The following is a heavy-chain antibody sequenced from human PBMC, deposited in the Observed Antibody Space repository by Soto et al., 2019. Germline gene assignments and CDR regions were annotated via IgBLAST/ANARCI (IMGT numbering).Heavy chain of an antibody. CDR2: INAGNGNT. Sequence: ASVKVSCKASGYTFTSYAMHWVRQAPGQRLEWMGWINAGNGNTKYSQKFQGRVTITRDTSASTAYMELSSLRSEDTAVYYCARDQQYSGSYYRVNYYGMDVWGQGTTVTVSS. CDR3: ARDQQYSGSYYRVNYYGMDV. V-gene: IGHV1-3*01. J-gene: IGHJ6*02. CDR1: GYTFTSYA. D-gene: IGHD1-26*01.